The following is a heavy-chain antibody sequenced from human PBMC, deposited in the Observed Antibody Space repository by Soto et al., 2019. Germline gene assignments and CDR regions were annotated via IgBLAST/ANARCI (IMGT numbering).Heavy chain of an antibody. D-gene: IGHD5-12*01. CDR1: GGSISSSSYY. Sequence: SETLSLTCTVSGGSISSSSYYWGWIRQPPGKGLEWIGSIYYSGSTYYNPSLKSRVTISVDTSKNQFSLKLSSVTAADTAVYYCARHSEMATIVDWFDPWGQGNMVTV. J-gene: IGHJ5*02. CDR2: IYYSGST. V-gene: IGHV4-39*01. CDR3: ARHSEMATIVDWFDP.